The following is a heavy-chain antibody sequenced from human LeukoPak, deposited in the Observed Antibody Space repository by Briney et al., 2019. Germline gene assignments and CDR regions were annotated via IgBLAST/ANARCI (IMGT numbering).Heavy chain of an antibody. CDR1: GFTFSSYA. CDR2: ISYDGSNK. CDR3: AKEGGASRFDY. J-gene: IGHJ4*02. D-gene: IGHD5-12*01. Sequence: GGSLRLSCAASGFTFSSYAMHWVRQAPGKGLEWVAVISYDGSNKYYADSVKGRFTISRDNSKNTLYLQMNSLRAEDTAVYCAKEGGASRFDYWGRGTLVTVSS. V-gene: IGHV3-30*04.